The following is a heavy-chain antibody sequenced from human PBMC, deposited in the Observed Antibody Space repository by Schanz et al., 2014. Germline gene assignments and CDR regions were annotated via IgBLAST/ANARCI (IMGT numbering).Heavy chain of an antibody. V-gene: IGHV3-66*01. CDR3: ARGSSSWPQSFDY. D-gene: IGHD6-13*01. Sequence: EVQLVESGGGLVQPGGSLRLSCAASGFSVSNNYMSWVRQAPGKGLEWVSIIYSGGSTYYADSVKGRFTISRDNSKNTLYVQMNSLRAEDTAVYYCARGSSSWPQSFDYWGQGTLVTVSS. CDR2: IYSGGST. CDR1: GFSVSNNY. J-gene: IGHJ4*02.